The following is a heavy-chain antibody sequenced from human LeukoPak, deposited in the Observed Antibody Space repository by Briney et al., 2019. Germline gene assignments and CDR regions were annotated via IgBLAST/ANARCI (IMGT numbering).Heavy chain of an antibody. CDR1: GLTFSSYA. D-gene: IGHD2-2*01. CDR3: AKGATLGYCSSTSCPAHYYGMDV. V-gene: IGHV3-23*01. Sequence: GGSLRLSCAASGLTFSSYAMSWVRQAPGKGLEWVSAISGSGGSTYYADSVKGRFTISRDNSKNTLYLQMNSLRAEDTAVYYCAKGATLGYCSSTSCPAHYYGMDVWGQGTTVTVSS. J-gene: IGHJ6*02. CDR2: ISGSGGST.